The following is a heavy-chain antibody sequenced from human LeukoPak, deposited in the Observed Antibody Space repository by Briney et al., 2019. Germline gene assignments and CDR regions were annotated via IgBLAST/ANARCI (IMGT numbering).Heavy chain of an antibody. CDR1: GFTFSNAW. V-gene: IGHV3-15*01. Sequence: PGGSLRLSCAASGFTFSNAWMSWVRQAPGKGLEWVGRIKSKTDGGTTDYAAPVKGRFTIPRDDSKNTLYLQMNSLKTEDTAVYYFTKEKGSRTSCSGDYWGQGTLVTVSS. D-gene: IGHD2-2*01. CDR2: IKSKTDGGTT. CDR3: TKEKGSRTSCSGDY. J-gene: IGHJ4*02.